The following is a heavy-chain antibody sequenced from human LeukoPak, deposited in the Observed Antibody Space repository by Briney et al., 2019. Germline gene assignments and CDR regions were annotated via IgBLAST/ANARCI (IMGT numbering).Heavy chain of an antibody. Sequence: ASVKVSCKASGYTFTGNYLHWVRQAPGLGLEWLGWINPDNGATRYAQKFQGRVTLTRDTSISTAYMEVTRLTSDDTAVYYCAKDVLFPLPPPPTVVKRSLDYWGQGTLVTVSS. V-gene: IGHV1-2*02. CDR3: AKDVLFPLPPPPTVVKRSLDY. D-gene: IGHD4-23*01. CDR2: INPDNGAT. CDR1: GYTFTGNY. J-gene: IGHJ4*02.